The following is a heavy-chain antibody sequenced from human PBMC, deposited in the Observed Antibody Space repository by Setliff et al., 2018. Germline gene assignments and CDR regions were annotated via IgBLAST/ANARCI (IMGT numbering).Heavy chain of an antibody. CDR3: ARARYSNFLNWFDP. CDR2: IYTSGST. CDR1: GDSISSGIYH. Sequence: SETLSLTCTVSGDSISSGIYHWSWIRQPAGKGLEWIGRIYTSGSTNYNPSLKSRATISVDTSKNQFSLKLSSVTAADTAVYYCARARYSNFLNWFDPWGQGTLVTVSS. J-gene: IGHJ5*02. V-gene: IGHV4-61*02. D-gene: IGHD4-4*01.